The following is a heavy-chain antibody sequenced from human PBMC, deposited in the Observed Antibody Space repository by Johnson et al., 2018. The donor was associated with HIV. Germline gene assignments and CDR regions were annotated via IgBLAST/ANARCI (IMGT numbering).Heavy chain of an antibody. V-gene: IGHV3-64*01. CDR2: ISSNGGST. CDR1: GFSFSSYG. Sequence: EMQLVESGGGVVQPGGSLRLSCAASGFSFSSYGVHWVRQAPGKGLEYVSSISSNGGSTYYANSVKGRFTISRDNSKNTLYLQMGSLRAEGMAVYYCARVGDGNNKNAFDIWGQGTMVTVSS. J-gene: IGHJ3*02. D-gene: IGHD5-24*01. CDR3: ARVGDGNNKNAFDI.